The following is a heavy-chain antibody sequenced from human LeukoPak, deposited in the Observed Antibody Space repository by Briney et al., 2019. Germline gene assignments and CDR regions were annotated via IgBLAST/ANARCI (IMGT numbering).Heavy chain of an antibody. CDR3: AKDKSPELTYYYGSGRGNYYGMDV. V-gene: IGHV3-30*18. D-gene: IGHD3-10*01. CDR1: GFTFSSYG. J-gene: IGHJ6*02. CDR2: ISYDGSNK. Sequence: PGGSLRLSCAASGFTFSSYGMHWVRQAPGKGLEWVAVISYDGSNKYYADSVKGRFTISRDNSKNTLYLQMNSLRAEDTAVYYCAKDKSPELTYYYGSGRGNYYGMDVWGQGTTVTISS.